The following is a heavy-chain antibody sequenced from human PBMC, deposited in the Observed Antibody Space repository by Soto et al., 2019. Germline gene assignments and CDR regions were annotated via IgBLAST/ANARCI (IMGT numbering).Heavy chain of an antibody. CDR1: GFTFTSSA. Sequence: SVKVSCKASGFTFTSSAVQWVRQARGQRLEWIGWIVVGSGNTNYAQKFQERVTITRDMSTSTAYMELSSLRSEDTAVYYCAASVVPRAFDIWGQGKMVTVSS. J-gene: IGHJ3*02. D-gene: IGHD2-15*01. V-gene: IGHV1-58*01. CDR2: IVVGSGNT. CDR3: AASVVPRAFDI.